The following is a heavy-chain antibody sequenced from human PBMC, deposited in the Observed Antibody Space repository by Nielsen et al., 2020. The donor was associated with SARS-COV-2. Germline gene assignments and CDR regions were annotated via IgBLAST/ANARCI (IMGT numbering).Heavy chain of an antibody. V-gene: IGHV3-21*01. Sequence: GESLKISCAASGFTFSSYSMNWVRQAPGKGLEWVSSISSSSSYIYYADSVKGRFTISRDNAKNSLYLQMNSLRAEDTAVYYCARADIVVVPAANDYWGQGTLVTVSS. D-gene: IGHD2-2*01. J-gene: IGHJ4*02. CDR1: GFTFSSYS. CDR2: ISSSSSYI. CDR3: ARADIVVVPAANDY.